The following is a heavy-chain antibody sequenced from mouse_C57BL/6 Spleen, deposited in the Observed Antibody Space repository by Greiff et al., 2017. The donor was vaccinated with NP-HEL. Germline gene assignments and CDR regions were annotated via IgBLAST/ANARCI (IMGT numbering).Heavy chain of an antibody. Sequence: EVKVVESGGGLVQPKGSLKLSCAASGFSFNTYAMNWVRQAPGKGLEWVARIRSKSNNYATYYADSVKDRFTISRDDSESMLYLQMNNLKTEDTAMYYCVRDGSSSWFAYWGQGTLVTVSA. CDR2: IRSKSNNYAT. CDR3: VRDGSSSWFAY. D-gene: IGHD1-1*01. CDR1: GFSFNTYA. V-gene: IGHV10-1*01. J-gene: IGHJ3*01.